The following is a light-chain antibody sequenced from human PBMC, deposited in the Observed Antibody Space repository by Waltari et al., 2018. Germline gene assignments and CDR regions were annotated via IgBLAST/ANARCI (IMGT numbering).Light chain of an antibody. Sequence: DMEVTQSPSSLSASVGDRVTITCRASQKININLNWYQLKPGKAPILLIYAASTLQIGVPSRFSGSGSGTDFTLSVSSLQPEDFATYYCQQTYTSPWVFGQGTRVEIK. CDR3: QQTYTSPWV. V-gene: IGKV1-39*01. CDR2: AAS. CDR1: QKININ. J-gene: IGKJ1*01.